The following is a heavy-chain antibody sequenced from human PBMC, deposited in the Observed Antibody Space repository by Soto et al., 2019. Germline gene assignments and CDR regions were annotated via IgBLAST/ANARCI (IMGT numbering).Heavy chain of an antibody. CDR1: GGSISSGGYS. Sequence: SETLSLTCAVSGGSISSGGYSWSWIRQPPGKGLEWIGYIYHSGSTYYYSSLKSRVTISVDRSKTQFSLKLSSVTAADTAVYYCAGAGYSYGYYWGQGTLVTVSS. D-gene: IGHD5-18*01. V-gene: IGHV4-30-2*01. CDR2: IYHSGST. CDR3: AGAGYSYGYY. J-gene: IGHJ4*02.